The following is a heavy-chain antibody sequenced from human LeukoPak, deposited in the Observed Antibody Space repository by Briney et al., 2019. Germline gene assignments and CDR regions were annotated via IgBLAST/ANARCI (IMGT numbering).Heavy chain of an antibody. CDR1: GGSISSGGYS. Sequence: PSETLSLTCAVSGGSISSGGYSWSWIRQPPGKGLEWIGEINHSGSTNYNSSLKSRVTISVDTSKNQFSLKLSSVTAADTAVYYCARGNYYDSSGYENWGQGTLVTVSS. CDR3: ARGNYYDSSGYEN. V-gene: IGHV4-30-2*01. J-gene: IGHJ4*02. CDR2: INHSGST. D-gene: IGHD3-22*01.